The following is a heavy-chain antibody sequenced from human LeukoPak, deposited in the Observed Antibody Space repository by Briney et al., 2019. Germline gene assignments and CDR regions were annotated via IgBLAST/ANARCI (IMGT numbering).Heavy chain of an antibody. D-gene: IGHD6-13*01. CDR1: GGSISSGGYY. Sequence: PSETLSLTCTVSGGSISSGGYYWSWIRQPPGKGLEWIGYIYHSGSTYYNPSLKSRVTISVDRSKNQFSLKLSSVTAADTAVYYCARGGYSGPFDYWGQGTLVTVSS. J-gene: IGHJ4*02. CDR3: ARGGYSGPFDY. V-gene: IGHV4-30-2*01. CDR2: IYHSGST.